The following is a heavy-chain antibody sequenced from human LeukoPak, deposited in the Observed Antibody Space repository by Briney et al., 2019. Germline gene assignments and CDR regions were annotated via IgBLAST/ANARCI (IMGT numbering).Heavy chain of an antibody. Sequence: SETLSLTCKVPGDSISSYFWGWIRQPAGKGLEWIGRIYSSGNIDYNPSFKSRVAMSVDTSKNQISLKLTSVTAADTAVYYCARSGGSGWLDPWGQGSLVTVSS. D-gene: IGHD3-16*01. CDR2: IYSSGNI. CDR1: GDSISSYF. J-gene: IGHJ5*02. V-gene: IGHV4-4*07. CDR3: ARSGGSGWLDP.